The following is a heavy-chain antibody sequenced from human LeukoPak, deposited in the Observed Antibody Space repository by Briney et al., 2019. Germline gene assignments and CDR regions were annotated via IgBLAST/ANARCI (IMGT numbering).Heavy chain of an antibody. J-gene: IGHJ6*02. D-gene: IGHD3-10*01. CDR1: GFTFSSYG. V-gene: IGHV3-33*01. CDR3: ARGGYYLYGMDV. CDR2: IWYDGSSK. Sequence: GGSLRPSCAASGFTFSSYGMHWVRQAPGKGLEWVAVIWYDGSSKYYADSVKGRFTISRDNSKNTLYLQMNSLRAEDTAVYYCARGGYYLYGMDVWGQGTTVTVSS.